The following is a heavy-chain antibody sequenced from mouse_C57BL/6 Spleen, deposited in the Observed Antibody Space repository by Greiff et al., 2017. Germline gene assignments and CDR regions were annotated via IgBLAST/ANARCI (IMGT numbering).Heavy chain of an antibody. CDR1: GFTFSDYG. Sequence: VQLKESGGGLVKPGGSLKLSCAASGFTFSDYGMPWVRQAPEKGLEWVAYISSGSSTIYYADTVKGRFTISRDNAKNTLFLQMTSLRSEDTAMYYCARGYDGYYGFAYWGQGTLVTVSA. J-gene: IGHJ3*01. CDR3: ARGYDGYYGFAY. V-gene: IGHV5-17*01. CDR2: ISSGSSTI. D-gene: IGHD2-3*01.